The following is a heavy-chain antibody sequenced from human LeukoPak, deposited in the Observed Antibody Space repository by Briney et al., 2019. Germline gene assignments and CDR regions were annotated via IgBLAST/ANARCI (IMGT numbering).Heavy chain of an antibody. CDR1: GGSISSSSYY. Sequence: PSETLSLTCTVSGGSISSSSYYWGWIRQPPGTGLEWIGSIYYSGSTYYNPSLKSRVTISVDTSKNQFSLKLSSVTAADTAVYYCARASPQAVAFDYWGQGTLVTVSS. J-gene: IGHJ4*02. D-gene: IGHD6-19*01. V-gene: IGHV4-39*07. CDR3: ARASPQAVAFDY. CDR2: IYYSGST.